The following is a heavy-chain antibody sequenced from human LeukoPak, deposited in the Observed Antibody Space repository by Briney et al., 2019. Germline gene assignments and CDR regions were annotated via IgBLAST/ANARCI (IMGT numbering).Heavy chain of an antibody. D-gene: IGHD3-22*01. Sequence: GGSLRLSCAASGFTFSSYAMGWVRQAPGKGLEWVSAISGSGGSTYYADSVKGRFTISRDNSKNTLYLQMNSLRAEDTAVYYCAKASGMIVVVITEADYWGQGTLVTVSS. CDR3: AKASGMIVVVITEADY. J-gene: IGHJ4*02. V-gene: IGHV3-23*01. CDR1: GFTFSSYA. CDR2: ISGSGGST.